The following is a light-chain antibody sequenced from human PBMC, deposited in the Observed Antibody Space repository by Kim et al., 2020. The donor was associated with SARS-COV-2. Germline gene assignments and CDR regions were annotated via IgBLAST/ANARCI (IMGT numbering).Light chain of an antibody. J-gene: IGLJ3*02. CDR2: NDN. Sequence: QSVLTQSPSVSGTPGQRVSISCSGGTSNIRGNGVNWYQQVPGTAPKLLIYNDNQRPSGVPDRFSGSKSGASASLAISGLQSEDEADYYCSSWDGSLNAWVFGGGTQLTVL. CDR3: SSWDGSLNAWV. CDR1: TSNIRGNG. V-gene: IGLV1-44*01.